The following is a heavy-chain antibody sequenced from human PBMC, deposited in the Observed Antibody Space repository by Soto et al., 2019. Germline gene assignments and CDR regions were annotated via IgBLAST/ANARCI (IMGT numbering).Heavy chain of an antibody. CDR2: ISPGNGNT. D-gene: IGHD3-22*01. V-gene: IGHV1-3*01. Sequence: QVPLVQSGAEVKKPGASVKVSCRASGYTFTGYGMNWVRQAPGRGLEWMGWISPGNGNTKYSQKFQGRVTIERDTSASTAYMELSGLRSEDTAVYYCARGGYFDSSNYLAYWGLGTLVTVSS. CDR1: GYTFTGYG. CDR3: ARGGYFDSSNYLAY. J-gene: IGHJ4*02.